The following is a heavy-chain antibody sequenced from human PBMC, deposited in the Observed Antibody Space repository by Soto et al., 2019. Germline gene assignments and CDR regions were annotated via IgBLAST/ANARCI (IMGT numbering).Heavy chain of an antibody. CDR2: VWFDGSNE. D-gene: IGHD6-13*01. V-gene: IGHV3-33*06. J-gene: IGHJ4*02. Sequence: QPGGSLRLSCVASGFIFSSYGMHWVRQAPGKGLEWVAVVWFDGSNEFYADSVKGRFTISRDNSKKTLFLQMNSLRAEDTAVYYCAKMVGVSVAAAGFDLWGQGTLVTVSS. CDR1: GFIFSSYG. CDR3: AKMVGVSVAAAGFDL.